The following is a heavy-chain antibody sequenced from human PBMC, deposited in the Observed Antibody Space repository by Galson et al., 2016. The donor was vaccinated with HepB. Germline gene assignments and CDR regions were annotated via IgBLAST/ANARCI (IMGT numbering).Heavy chain of an antibody. D-gene: IGHD6-6*01. Sequence: SETLSLTCNVSGGSFTSSSYYWGWIRQPPGKGLEWLGGIYYSGTTYHNPSLKSRVTMSVDTSKTQFSLKLNFVHAADTAVYYCARFHHSSSSGADTWGQGTLVTVSS. CDR2: IYYSGTT. CDR3: ARFHHSSSSGADT. V-gene: IGHV4-39*01. J-gene: IGHJ5*02. CDR1: GGSFTSSSYY.